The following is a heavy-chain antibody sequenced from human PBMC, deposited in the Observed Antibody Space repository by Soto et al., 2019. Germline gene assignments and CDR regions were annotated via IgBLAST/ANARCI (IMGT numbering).Heavy chain of an antibody. CDR2: ISSSSGYI. D-gene: IGHD5-18*01. CDR1: GFTFSNYS. CDR3: ARVRSYSYGKGYVMDV. Sequence: EVQLVESGGGLVKPGGSLRLSCAASGFTFSNYSMNWVRQAPGKGLEWVSSISSSSGYIYYADSVKGRFTISRDDAKNSLSLQLNSLRAEDTAVYYCARVRSYSYGKGYVMDVWCQVTTVTVAS. J-gene: IGHJ6*02. V-gene: IGHV3-21*01.